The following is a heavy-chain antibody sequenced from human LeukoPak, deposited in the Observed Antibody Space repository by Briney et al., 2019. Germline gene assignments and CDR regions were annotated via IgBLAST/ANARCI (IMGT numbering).Heavy chain of an antibody. J-gene: IGHJ6*02. CDR3: ARADTAMALYYYGMDV. Sequence: GGSLRLSCAASGFTFSSYSMNWVRQAPGKGLEWVSYISSSSSTIYYADSVKGRFTISRDNAKNSLYLQMNSLRAEDTAVYYCARADTAMALYYYGMDVWGQGTTVTVSS. V-gene: IGHV3-48*04. CDR1: GFTFSSYS. D-gene: IGHD5-18*01. CDR2: ISSSSSTI.